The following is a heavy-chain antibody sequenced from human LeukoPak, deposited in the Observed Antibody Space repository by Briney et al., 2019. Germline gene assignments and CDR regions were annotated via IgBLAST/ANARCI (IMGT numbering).Heavy chain of an antibody. CDR1: GYTFTGYY. D-gene: IGHD3-9*01. J-gene: IGHJ4*02. Sequence: ASVTVSCKASGYTFTGYYMHWVRQAPGQGLEWMGWINPNSGGTNYAQKFQGRVTMTRDTSISTAYMELSRLRSDDTAVYYCARAQGLTGYSFDYWGQGTLVTVSS. CDR2: INPNSGGT. V-gene: IGHV1-2*02. CDR3: ARAQGLTGYSFDY.